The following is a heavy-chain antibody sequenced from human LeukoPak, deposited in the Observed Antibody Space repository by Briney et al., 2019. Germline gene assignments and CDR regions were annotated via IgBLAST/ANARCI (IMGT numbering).Heavy chain of an antibody. Sequence: GGSLRLSCAASGFTFSSYAMHWVRQAPGKGLEYVSAISSNGGSTYYANSVKGRFTISRDNAKNSLYLQMNSLRVEDTAVYYCARVHGAYPFDYWGQGTLVTVSS. CDR3: ARVHGAYPFDY. D-gene: IGHD4/OR15-4a*01. CDR2: ISSNGGST. CDR1: GFTFSSYA. J-gene: IGHJ4*02. V-gene: IGHV3-64*01.